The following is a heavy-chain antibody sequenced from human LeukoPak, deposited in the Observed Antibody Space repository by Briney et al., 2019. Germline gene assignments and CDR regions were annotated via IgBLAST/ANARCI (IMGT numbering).Heavy chain of an antibody. V-gene: IGHV4-39*01. J-gene: IGHJ4*02. CDR3: ARKYSGSYRPIDY. CDR2: IYYSGST. Sequence: SETLSLTCTVSGGSISSSSYYWGWIRQPPGKGLEWIGSIYYSGSTYYNPSLKSRVTISVDTSKNQFSLQLSSVTAADTAVYYCARKYSGSYRPIDYWGQGTLVTVSS. D-gene: IGHD1-26*01. CDR1: GGSISSSSYY.